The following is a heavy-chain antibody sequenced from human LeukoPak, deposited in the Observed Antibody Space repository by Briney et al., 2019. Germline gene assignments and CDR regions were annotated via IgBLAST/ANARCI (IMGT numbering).Heavy chain of an antibody. Sequence: GGSLRLSCAASGFTFRSYGMHWVRQAPGKGLEGVAVIRFDGTSQYYADSVKGRFTISRDNSKNPLSLKMNSLRAADTAVYYCARGGYTYGFFDYWGQGTLVTVSS. CDR2: IRFDGTSQ. CDR1: GFTFRSYG. D-gene: IGHD5-18*01. CDR3: ARGGYTYGFFDY. V-gene: IGHV3-33*01. J-gene: IGHJ4*02.